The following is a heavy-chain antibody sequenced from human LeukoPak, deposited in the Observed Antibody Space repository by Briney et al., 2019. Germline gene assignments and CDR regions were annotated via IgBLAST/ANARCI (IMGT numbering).Heavy chain of an antibody. D-gene: IGHD6-13*01. CDR3: ARDKLVSSSWPRYFDY. J-gene: IGHJ4*02. Sequence: ASVKVSCKASGYTFTGYYMHWVRQAPGQGLEWMGWINPNSGGTNYAQKFQGRVTMTRDTSISTAYMELSRLRSDDTAVYYCARDKLVSSSWPRYFDYWSQGTLVTVSS. V-gene: IGHV1-2*02. CDR1: GYTFTGYY. CDR2: INPNSGGT.